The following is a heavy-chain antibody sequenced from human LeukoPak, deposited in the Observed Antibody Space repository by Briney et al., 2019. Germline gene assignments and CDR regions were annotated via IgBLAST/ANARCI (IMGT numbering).Heavy chain of an antibody. V-gene: IGHV3-21*01. CDR3: AREFGYCSGGSCYSFGYYFDY. D-gene: IGHD2-15*01. CDR1: GFTFSSCG. Sequence: GGSLRLSCAASGFTFSSCGFNWVRQAPGKGLEWVSSIGPTGTDRYYADSVRGRFTISRDNAKNSMYLQMNSLRAEDTAVYYCAREFGYCSGGSCYSFGYYFDYWGQGTLVTVSS. J-gene: IGHJ4*02. CDR2: IGPTGTDR.